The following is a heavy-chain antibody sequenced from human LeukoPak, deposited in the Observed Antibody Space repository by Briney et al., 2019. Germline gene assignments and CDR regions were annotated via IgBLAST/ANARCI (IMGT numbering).Heavy chain of an antibody. J-gene: IGHJ4*02. CDR2: ISYDGSNK. D-gene: IGHD3-22*01. CDR1: GFTFSSYA. CDR3: AKDRSFVITPFDY. Sequence: PGGSLRLSCAASGFTFSSYAMHWVRQAPGKGLEWVTIISYDGSNKYYADSVKGRFTISRDNSKNTLYLQMNSLRAEDTAVYYCAKDRSFVITPFDYWGQGALVTVSS. V-gene: IGHV3-30*04.